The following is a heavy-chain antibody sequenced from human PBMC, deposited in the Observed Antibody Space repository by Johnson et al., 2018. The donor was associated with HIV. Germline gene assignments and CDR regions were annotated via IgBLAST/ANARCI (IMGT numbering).Heavy chain of an antibody. CDR3: EGSGRLHDVFDI. CDR1: GFTVSSNY. V-gene: IGHV3-66*01. Sequence: EVHVVESGGGLVQPGGSLRLSCAASGFTVSSNYINWVRQAPGKGLEWVSLIYPGGTPFYADSVKGRFSIARDNSKNTVSLQMSSLRAEDTAVYYCEGSGRLHDVFDIWGQGTMVTVSS. CDR2: IYPGGTP. J-gene: IGHJ3*02. D-gene: IGHD6-19*01.